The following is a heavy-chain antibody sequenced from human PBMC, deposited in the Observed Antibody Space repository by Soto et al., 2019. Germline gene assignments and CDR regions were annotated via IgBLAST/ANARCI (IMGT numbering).Heavy chain of an antibody. CDR3: VRVASDYTNSVDH. Sequence: GGSLRLSCAASEFTFSNYAMSWVRQAPGKGLEWVSSISDNGGTTYYADSVKGRFTISRDNSKNTLYLQMNSLRAEDTAVYYCVRVASDYTNSVDHWGQGILVTVSS. V-gene: IGHV3-23*01. J-gene: IGHJ4*02. CDR1: EFTFSNYA. CDR2: ISDNGGTT. D-gene: IGHD4-4*01.